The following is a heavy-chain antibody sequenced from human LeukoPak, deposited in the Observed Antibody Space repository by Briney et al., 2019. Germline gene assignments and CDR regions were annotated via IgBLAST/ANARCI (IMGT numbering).Heavy chain of an antibody. CDR1: GGSISSSNW. Sequence: SETLSLTCAVSGGSISSSNWWSWVRQPPGKGLEWIGEINHSGSTNYNPSLKSRVTISVDTSKNQFSLKLSSVTAADTAVYYCASGQGDYGDYAWGQGTLVTVSS. J-gene: IGHJ5*02. CDR3: ASGQGDYGDYA. D-gene: IGHD4-17*01. CDR2: INHSGST. V-gene: IGHV4-4*02.